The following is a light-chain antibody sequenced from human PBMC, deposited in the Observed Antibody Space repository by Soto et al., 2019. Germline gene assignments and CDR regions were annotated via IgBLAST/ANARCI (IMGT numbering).Light chain of an antibody. CDR3: QQYSHSSPIT. CDR1: QSVGSD. Sequence: EIVMTQSPATLSVSPGDRATLSCRASQSVGSDLAWYQQKPGQAPRIFIYGTFSWAHGIPARFSGSGSGTEFTLTISRLEPEDFAVYYCQQYSHSSPITFGQGTRLEI. J-gene: IGKJ5*01. V-gene: IGKV3D-15*01. CDR2: GTF.